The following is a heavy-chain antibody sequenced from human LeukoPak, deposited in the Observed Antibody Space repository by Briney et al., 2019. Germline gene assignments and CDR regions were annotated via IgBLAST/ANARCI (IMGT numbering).Heavy chain of an antibody. V-gene: IGHV3-23*01. J-gene: IGHJ4*02. CDR1: GFTFSSYA. CDR3: AYMRGLYYGIDY. Sequence: GGSLRLSCAASGFTFSSYAMTWVRQAPGKGLEWVSSISGCDGSTYYADSVKGRFTISRDNSKNTLYLQMNSLRAEDTAVYYCAYMRGLYYGIDYWGQGTLVTVSS. D-gene: IGHD3-10*01. CDR2: ISGCDGST.